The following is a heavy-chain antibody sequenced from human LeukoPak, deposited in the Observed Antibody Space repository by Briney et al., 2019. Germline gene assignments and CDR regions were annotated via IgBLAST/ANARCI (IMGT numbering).Heavy chain of an antibody. D-gene: IGHD6-6*01. J-gene: IGHJ4*02. CDR1: GGSMSNNF. CDR2: TYTNGGT. V-gene: IGHV4-4*07. CDR3: ARGAAARRSDY. Sequence: SETLPLSCTVSGGSMSNNFWSWIRQPAGKGLEWIGRTYTNGGTNYNPSLKSRVTISVDTSKNQFSLKLSSVTAADTAVYYCARGAAARRSDYWGQGTLVTVSS.